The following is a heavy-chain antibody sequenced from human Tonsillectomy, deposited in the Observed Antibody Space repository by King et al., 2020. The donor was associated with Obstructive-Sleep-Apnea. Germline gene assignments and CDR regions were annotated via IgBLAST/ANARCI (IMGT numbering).Heavy chain of an antibody. Sequence: VQLVESGGGVVQPGRSLRLSCAASGFTFSNYGMHWVRQAPGKGLEWLALIRYDGSNKDYADSVKGRFTISRDNSTNPLYLQMNSLRAEDTAVYYCAKDQDGSSYLFDYWGQGTLVTVSS. CDR1: GFTFSNYG. CDR2: IRYDGSNK. J-gene: IGHJ4*02. CDR3: AKDQDGSSYLFDY. D-gene: IGHD6-6*01. V-gene: IGHV3-30*02.